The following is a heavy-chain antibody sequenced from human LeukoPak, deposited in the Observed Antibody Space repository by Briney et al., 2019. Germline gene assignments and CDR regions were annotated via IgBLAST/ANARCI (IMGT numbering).Heavy chain of an antibody. V-gene: IGHV3-30-3*01. J-gene: IGHJ4*02. CDR2: ISYDGSNK. D-gene: IGHD2-15*01. Sequence: PGRSLRLSCAASGFTFSSYAMHWVRQAPGKGLEWVAVISYDGSNKHYADSVKGRFTISRDNSKNTLYLQMNSLRAEDTAVYYCARDSCSGGSCYPGYFDYWGQGTLVTVSS. CDR3: ARDSCSGGSCYPGYFDY. CDR1: GFTFSSYA.